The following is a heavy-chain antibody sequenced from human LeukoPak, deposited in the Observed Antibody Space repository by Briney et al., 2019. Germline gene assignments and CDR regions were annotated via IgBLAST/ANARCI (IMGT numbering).Heavy chain of an antibody. D-gene: IGHD3-16*02. CDR3: AKGDDYVWGSYRSFPFDY. V-gene: IGHV3-30*18. CDR2: ISYDGSNK. J-gene: IGHJ4*02. CDR1: GFTFSSYV. Sequence: GGSLRLSCAASGFTFSSYVMHWVRQAPGKGLEWVAVISYDGSNKYYADSVKGRFTISRDNSKNTLYLQMNSLRAEDTAVYYCAKGDDYVWGSYRSFPFDYWGQGTLVTVSS.